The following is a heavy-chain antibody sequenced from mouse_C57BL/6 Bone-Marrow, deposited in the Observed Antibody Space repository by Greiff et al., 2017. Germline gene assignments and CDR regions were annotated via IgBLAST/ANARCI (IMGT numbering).Heavy chain of an antibody. Sequence: VMLVESGAELARPGASVKLSCKASGYTFTSYGISWVKQRTGQGLEWIGEIYPRSGNTYYNEKFKGKATLTADKSSSTAYMELRSLTSEDSAVYFCARHYRRYFDVGGTGTTVTVSS. J-gene: IGHJ1*03. CDR3: ARHYRRYFDV. D-gene: IGHD2-12*01. CDR1: GYTFTSYG. CDR2: IYPRSGNT. V-gene: IGHV1-81*01.